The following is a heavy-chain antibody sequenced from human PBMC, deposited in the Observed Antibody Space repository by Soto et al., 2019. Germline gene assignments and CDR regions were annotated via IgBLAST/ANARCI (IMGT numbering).Heavy chain of an antibody. CDR1: GGSISGIGYS. J-gene: IGHJ4*02. V-gene: IGHV4-39*01. CDR3: ARRFTSKSTIVDY. D-gene: IGHD2-2*01. Sequence: PTETLSHTSTVSGGSISGIGYSWVWIRQPPRKGPEWIGSFYYSGSTYYNPSLKSRATISVDTSRNQFSLNLSSVTAADTAIYYCARRFTSKSTIVDYWGQG. CDR2: FYYSGST.